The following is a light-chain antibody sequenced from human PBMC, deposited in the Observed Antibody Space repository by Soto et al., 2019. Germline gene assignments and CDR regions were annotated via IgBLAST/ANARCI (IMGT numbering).Light chain of an antibody. J-gene: IGLJ1*01. CDR2: EGS. CDR1: SSDVGSYKF. V-gene: IGLV2-23*01. CDR3: CSYAGSSTYV. Sequence: QSALTQPASVSGSPGQSITISCTGTSSDVGSYKFVSGYQQHPGKAPKLMIYEGSKRPSGVSNRFSGSKSDNTASLTISGLQAEDEADYYCCSYAGSSTYVFGTGTKVTVL.